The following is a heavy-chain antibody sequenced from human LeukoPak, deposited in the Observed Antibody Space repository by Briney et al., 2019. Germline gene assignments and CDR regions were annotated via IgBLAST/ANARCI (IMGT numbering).Heavy chain of an antibody. V-gene: IGHV1-24*01. D-gene: IGHD6-19*01. Sequence: ASVKVSCKVSGYTLTELSMHWVRQAPGKGLEWMGGFDPEDGETIYAQKFQGRVTMTEDTSTDTAYMELSGLRSEDTAVYYCATDPHSSGWYDYWGQGTLVTVSS. CDR2: FDPEDGET. J-gene: IGHJ4*02. CDR3: ATDPHSSGWYDY. CDR1: GYTLTELS.